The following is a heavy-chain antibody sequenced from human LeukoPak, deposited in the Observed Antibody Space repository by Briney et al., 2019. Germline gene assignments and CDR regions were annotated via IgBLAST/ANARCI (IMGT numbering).Heavy chain of an antibody. V-gene: IGHV3-73*01. CDR1: GFTFSGSA. J-gene: IGHJ6*03. CDR3: TRPPGYSYGKEYYYMDV. CDR2: IRSKANSYAT. D-gene: IGHD5-18*01. Sequence: GGSLRLSCAASGFTFSGSAMQWVRQASGKGLEWVGRIRSKANSYATAYAASVKGRFAIYRDDSKNTAYLQMISLKTEDTAVYYCTRPPGYSYGKEYYYMDVWGKGTTVTVSS.